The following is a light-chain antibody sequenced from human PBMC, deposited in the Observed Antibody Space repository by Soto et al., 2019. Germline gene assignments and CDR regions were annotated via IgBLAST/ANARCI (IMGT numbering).Light chain of an antibody. CDR2: EGS. V-gene: IGKV1-5*03. Sequence: DIQMTQSPSTLSASVGDRVTITCRASPSISTWLAWYPQKPGEAPKLLIHEGSTLERGVPLRFSGSRSGTEFTLTISSLQPYDFATFYCQQYNTYSRTFGQGTKVEVK. J-gene: IGKJ1*01. CDR1: PSISTW. CDR3: QQYNTYSRT.